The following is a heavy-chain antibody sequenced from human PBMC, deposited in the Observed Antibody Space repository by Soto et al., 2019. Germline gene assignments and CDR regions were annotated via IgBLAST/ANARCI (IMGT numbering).Heavy chain of an antibody. J-gene: IGHJ4*02. CDR3: ARVGRRVGATYFDY. CDR2: IYYSGST. CDR1: GGSISSGGYY. V-gene: IGHV4-31*01. Sequence: QVQLQESGPGLVKPSQTLSLTCTVSGGSISSGGYYWSWIRQHPGKGLEWIGYIYYSGSTYYNPSLKSLVTISVDTSKNQFSLKLSSVTAADTAVYYWARVGRRVGATYFDYWGQGTLVTVSS. D-gene: IGHD1-26*01.